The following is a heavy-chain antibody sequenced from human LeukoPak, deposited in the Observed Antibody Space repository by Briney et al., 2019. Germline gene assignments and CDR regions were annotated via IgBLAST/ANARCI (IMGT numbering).Heavy chain of an antibody. Sequence: GASVKVSCKASGYTFTGYYMHWVRQAPGQGLEWMGWINPNSGGTNYAQKFQGRVTMTTDTSTSTAYMELRSLRSDDTAVYYCARVVTMVRGVMSYFDYWGQGTLVTVSS. V-gene: IGHV1-2*02. J-gene: IGHJ4*02. D-gene: IGHD3-10*01. CDR1: GYTFTGYY. CDR3: ARVVTMVRGVMSYFDY. CDR2: INPNSGGT.